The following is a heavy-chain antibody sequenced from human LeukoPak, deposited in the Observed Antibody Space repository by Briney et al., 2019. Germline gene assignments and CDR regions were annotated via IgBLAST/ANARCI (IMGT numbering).Heavy chain of an antibody. CDR2: INPSGGST. Sequence: ASVKVSCKASGYTFTSYYMHWVRQAPGQGLEWMGIINPSGGSTSYAQKFQGRVTMTSDTSTSTVYMELSSLRSEDTAVYYCARDGGDYDILTGYYDYWGQGTLVTVSS. D-gene: IGHD3-9*01. CDR3: ARDGGDYDILTGYYDY. CDR1: GYTFTSYY. V-gene: IGHV1-46*01. J-gene: IGHJ4*02.